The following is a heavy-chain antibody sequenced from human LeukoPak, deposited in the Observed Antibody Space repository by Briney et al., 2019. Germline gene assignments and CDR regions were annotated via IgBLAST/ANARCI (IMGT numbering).Heavy chain of an antibody. J-gene: IGHJ2*01. D-gene: IGHD5-24*01. CDR3: ARGADGRRYFDL. V-gene: IGHV4-59*01. Sequence: SETLSLTCTVSGGSISTYYWSWIRQPPGKGMERIGFIYYTGSTNYNPSLKSQVTISLDTSKNQFSLRLTSVTAADTAVYYCARGADGRRYFDLWGRGTLLTVSS. CDR1: GGSISTYY. CDR2: IYYTGST.